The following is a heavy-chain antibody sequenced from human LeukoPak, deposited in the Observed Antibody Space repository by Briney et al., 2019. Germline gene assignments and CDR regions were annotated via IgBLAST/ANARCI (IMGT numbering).Heavy chain of an antibody. D-gene: IGHD3-22*01. CDR3: ARDTPDSSGYYYVGY. CDR1: GGTFSSYA. J-gene: IGHJ4*02. CDR2: IIPIFGTA. Sequence: SVKVSCKASGGTFSSYAISWVRQAPGQGLEWMGGIIPIFGTANYAQKFQGRVTITTDESTSTAYMELSGLRSEDTAVYYCARDTPDSSGYYYVGYWGQGTLVTVSS. V-gene: IGHV1-69*05.